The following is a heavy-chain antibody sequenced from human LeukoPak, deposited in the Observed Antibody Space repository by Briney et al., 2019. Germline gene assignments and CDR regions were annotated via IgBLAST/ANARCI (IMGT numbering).Heavy chain of an antibody. J-gene: IGHJ4*02. Sequence: ASVKVSCKASGYTFTSYGISWVRQAPGQGLEWMGWISASNGNTDHAQKFQGRVTMTTDTSTTTAYMELRSLRSDHTAVYYCARDTSYSWYDTFGDYWGQGTLVTVSS. CDR1: GYTFTSYG. CDR2: ISASNGNT. V-gene: IGHV1-18*01. CDR3: ARDTSYSWYDTFGDY. D-gene: IGHD6-13*01.